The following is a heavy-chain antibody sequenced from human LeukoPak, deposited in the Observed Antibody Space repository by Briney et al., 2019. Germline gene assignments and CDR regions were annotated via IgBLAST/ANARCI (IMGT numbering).Heavy chain of an antibody. Sequence: GGSLRLSCTASGFTFGDYAINWFRQAPGKGLEWVGFIRSKAYGGTTEYAAAVKGTFTISRDDSKSIAYLQMNSLKTEDTAVYYCTRGKGGYDQFDYWGQGTLVTVSS. D-gene: IGHD5-12*01. CDR1: GFTFGDYA. CDR2: IRSKAYGGTT. J-gene: IGHJ4*02. CDR3: TRGKGGYDQFDY. V-gene: IGHV3-49*03.